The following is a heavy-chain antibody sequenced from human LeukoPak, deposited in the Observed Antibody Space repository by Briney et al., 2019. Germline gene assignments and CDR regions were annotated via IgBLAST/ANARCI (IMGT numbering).Heavy chain of an antibody. D-gene: IGHD3-22*01. J-gene: IGHJ5*02. CDR3: ATVSAGSSAYWFDP. Sequence: GASVKVSCKVSGYTLTELSMHWVRQAPGKGLEWMGGFDPKDGETIYAQKFQGRVTMTEDTSTDTAYMELSSLRSEDTAVYYCATVSAGSSAYWFDPWGQGTLVTVSS. CDR2: FDPKDGET. V-gene: IGHV1-24*01. CDR1: GYTLTELS.